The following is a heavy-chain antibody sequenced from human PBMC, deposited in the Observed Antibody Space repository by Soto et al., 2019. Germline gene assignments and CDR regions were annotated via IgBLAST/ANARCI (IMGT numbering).Heavy chain of an antibody. CDR2: ISGRGGNT. J-gene: IGHJ4*02. Sequence: GGSLRLSCAASGFAFSNYAMSWVRQAPGKGLEWVSTISGRGGNTYYADSVKGRFTISRDNSRNTLYLQMDSLRVEDSAVYSCAKAGCSGGTCYLYYFDYWGQGALVTVSS. CDR1: GFAFSNYA. D-gene: IGHD2-15*01. V-gene: IGHV3-23*01. CDR3: AKAGCSGGTCYLYYFDY.